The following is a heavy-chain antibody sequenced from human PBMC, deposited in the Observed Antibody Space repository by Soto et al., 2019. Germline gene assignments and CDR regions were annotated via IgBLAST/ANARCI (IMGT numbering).Heavy chain of an antibody. D-gene: IGHD2-2*01. CDR1: GGAFSGYY. CDR3: ARLYQLYV. Sequence: QVQLQQWGAGLLKPSETLSLTCAVYGGAFSGYYWSWIRQPPGKGLEWIGEINHSGSTNYNPSLKRRVTIAVDTSKNQFSLKLSSVTAADTAVYYGARLYQLYVWGKGTTVTVSS. J-gene: IGHJ6*04. V-gene: IGHV4-34*01. CDR2: INHSGST.